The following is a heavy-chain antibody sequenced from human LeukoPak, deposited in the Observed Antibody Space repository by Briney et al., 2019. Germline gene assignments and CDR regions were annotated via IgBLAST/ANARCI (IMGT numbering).Heavy chain of an antibody. Sequence: SGTLSLTCTVSGGSISSSSYYWGWIRQPPGKGLEWIGSIYYSGSTYYNPSLKSRVTISVDTSKNQFSLKLSAVTAADTAVYYCASTSSSSWYGYYYYYMDVWGKGTTVTVSS. V-gene: IGHV4-39*07. D-gene: IGHD6-13*01. CDR1: GGSISSSSYY. CDR2: IYYSGST. J-gene: IGHJ6*03. CDR3: ASTSSSSWYGYYYYYMDV.